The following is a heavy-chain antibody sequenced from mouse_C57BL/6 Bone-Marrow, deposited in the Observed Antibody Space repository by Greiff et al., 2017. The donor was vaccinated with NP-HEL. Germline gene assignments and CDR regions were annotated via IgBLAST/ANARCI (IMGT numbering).Heavy chain of an antibody. Sequence: EVMLVESGGGLVKPGGSLKLSCAASGFTFSSYAMSWVRQTPEKRLEWVATISDGGSYTYYPDNVKGRFTISRDNAKNNLYLQMSHLKSEDTAMYYCAREGDGYDAGFDYWGQGTTLTVSS. CDR2: ISDGGSYT. D-gene: IGHD2-2*01. J-gene: IGHJ2*01. V-gene: IGHV5-4*01. CDR3: AREGDGYDAGFDY. CDR1: GFTFSSYA.